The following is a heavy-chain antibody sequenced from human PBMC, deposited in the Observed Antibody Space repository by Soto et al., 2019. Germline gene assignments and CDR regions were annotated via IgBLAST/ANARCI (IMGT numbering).Heavy chain of an antibody. D-gene: IGHD2-2*01. V-gene: IGHV4-30-4*01. CDR1: GGSISSGDYY. CDR3: ARGRDIVVVPAAIDY. Sequence: SETLSLTCTVSGGSISSGDYYWSWIRQPPGKGLEWIGYIYYSGSTYYNPSLKSRVTISVDTSKNQFSLNLSSVTAADTAVYYCARGRDIVVVPAAIDYWGQGTLVTVSS. J-gene: IGHJ4*02. CDR2: IYYSGST.